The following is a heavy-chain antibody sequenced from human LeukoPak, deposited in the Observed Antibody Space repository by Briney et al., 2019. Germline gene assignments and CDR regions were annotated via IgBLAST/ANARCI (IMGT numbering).Heavy chain of an antibody. CDR1: GYSFTSYW. CDR2: IYPGDSDT. J-gene: IGHJ4*02. CDR3: ARGDVAYCGGDCQPFSFDY. Sequence: GESLKISCKGSGYSFTSYWIGWVRQMPGKGLEWMGIIYPGDSDTRYSPFFQGQVTISADKSISTAYLQWSSLKASDTAMYYCARGDVAYCGGDCQPFSFDYWGQGTLVTVSS. V-gene: IGHV5-51*01. D-gene: IGHD2-21*02.